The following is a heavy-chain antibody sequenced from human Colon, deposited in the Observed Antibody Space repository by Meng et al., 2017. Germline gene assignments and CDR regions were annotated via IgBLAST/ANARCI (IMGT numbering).Heavy chain of an antibody. CDR1: GYSFTSYW. Sequence: GGSLRLSCKGSGYSFTSYWLCWVRQMPGKGLEWMGIIYPGDSDTRYSTSFQGQVTISADKSISTAYLQWSSLKAADTAMYYCARHSTVVFYYWGQGTLVTVSS. D-gene: IGHD2-15*01. J-gene: IGHJ4*02. CDR3: ARHSTVVFYY. V-gene: IGHV5-51*01. CDR2: IYPGDSDT.